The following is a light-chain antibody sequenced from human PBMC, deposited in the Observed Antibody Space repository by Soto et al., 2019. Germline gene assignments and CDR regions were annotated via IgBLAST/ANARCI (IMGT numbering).Light chain of an antibody. V-gene: IGKV1-5*03. J-gene: IGKJ1*01. CDR3: QHYNSYSEG. Sequence: EIQITQSPSTLSGSVLDGVTITCRASETISSWLAWYPQKPGKAPKLLIYKASTLKSGVPSRFSGSGSGTEFTLTISSLQPDDFATYYCQHYNSYSEGFGQGSKVAIK. CDR2: KAS. CDR1: ETISSW.